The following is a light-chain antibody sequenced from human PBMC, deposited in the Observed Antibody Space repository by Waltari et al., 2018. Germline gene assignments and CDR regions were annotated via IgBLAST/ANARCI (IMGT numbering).Light chain of an antibody. J-gene: IGLJ2*01. CDR3: SSYTSVNTVV. Sequence: QSALTQPASVSGSPGQSITISCTGSSSAVGASNYVSWYQHHPGKAPQLIISDVSDRPSGVSDRFSGSKSGNTASLSISGLRADDEANYYCSSYTSVNTVVFGGGTKVTVL. CDR2: DVS. CDR1: SSAVGASNY. V-gene: IGLV2-14*03.